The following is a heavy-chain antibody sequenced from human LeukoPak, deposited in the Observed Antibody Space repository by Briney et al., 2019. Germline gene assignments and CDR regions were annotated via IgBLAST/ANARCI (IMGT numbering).Heavy chain of an antibody. D-gene: IGHD2-15*01. CDR2: ITSG. Sequence: GGSLRLSCAASGFTFSTYAITWVRQAPGKGLEWVSGITSGFKGRFTISRDNSKNTFHLQLNSLRAEDTAVYYCAKDYSESRVADVFFEYWGQGTLVTVSS. CDR3: AKDYSESRVADVFFEY. J-gene: IGHJ4*02. CDR1: GFTFSTYA. V-gene: IGHV3-23*01.